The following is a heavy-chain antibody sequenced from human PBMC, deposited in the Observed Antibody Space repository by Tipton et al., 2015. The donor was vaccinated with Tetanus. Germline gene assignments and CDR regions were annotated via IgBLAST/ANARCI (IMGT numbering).Heavy chain of an antibody. J-gene: IGHJ5*02. D-gene: IGHD5-18*01. V-gene: IGHV4-39*01. Sequence: LRLSCTVSGGSISSSSYYWGWIRQPPGKGLEWIGSIYYSGSTYYNPSLKSRVTISADTSKNQFSRKLSSVTAADTAVYYCARGYSYGGGWFDPWGQGTLVTVSS. CDR3: ARGYSYGGGWFDP. CDR1: GGSISSSSYY. CDR2: IYYSGST.